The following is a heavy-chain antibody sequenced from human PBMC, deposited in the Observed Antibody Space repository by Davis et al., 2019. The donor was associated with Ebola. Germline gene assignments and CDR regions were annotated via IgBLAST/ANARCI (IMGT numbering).Heavy chain of an antibody. J-gene: IGHJ6*02. V-gene: IGHV3-30-3*01. CDR1: GFTFSSYA. D-gene: IGHD5-24*01. Sequence: PGGSLRLSCAASGFTFSSYAMHWVRQAPGKGLEWVAVISYDGSNKYYADSVKGRFTISRDNSKNTLYLQMNSLRAEDTAVYYCARHASGRDGYDYDYYYGMDVWGQGTTVTVSS. CDR2: ISYDGSNK. CDR3: ARHASGRDGYDYDYYYGMDV.